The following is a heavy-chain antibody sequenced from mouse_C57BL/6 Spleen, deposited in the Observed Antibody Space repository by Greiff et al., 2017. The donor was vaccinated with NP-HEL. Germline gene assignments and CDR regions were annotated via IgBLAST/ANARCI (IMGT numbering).Heavy chain of an antibody. J-gene: IGHJ1*03. CDR1: GYSITSGYY. CDR3: ANYYGSSYYGFDV. V-gene: IGHV3-6*01. CDR2: ISYDGSN. Sequence: EVQLQESGPGLVKPSQSLSLTCSVTGYSITSGYYWNWIRQFPGNKLEWMGYISYDGSNNYNPSLKNRISITRDTSKNQFFLKLNSVTTEDTATYYCANYYGSSYYGFDVWGTGTTVTVSS. D-gene: IGHD1-1*01.